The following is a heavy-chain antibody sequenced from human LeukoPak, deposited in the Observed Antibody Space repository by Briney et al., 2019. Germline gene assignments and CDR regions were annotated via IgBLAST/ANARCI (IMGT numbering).Heavy chain of an antibody. CDR1: GFTFSSYS. V-gene: IGHV3-21*01. Sequence: GGSLRLSCAASGFTFSSYSMNWVRQAPGKGLEWVSSISSSSSYIYYADSVKGRFTISRDNAKNSLYLQMNSLRAEDTAVYYCARDACGSGWYGLDYWGQGTLVTVSS. CDR2: ISSSSSYI. CDR3: ARDACGSGWYGLDY. D-gene: IGHD6-19*01. J-gene: IGHJ4*02.